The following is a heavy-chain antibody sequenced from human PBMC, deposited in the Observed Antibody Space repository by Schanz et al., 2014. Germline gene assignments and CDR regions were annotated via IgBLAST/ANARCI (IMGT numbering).Heavy chain of an antibody. D-gene: IGHD6-19*01. V-gene: IGHV1-69*02. CDR1: GDTFSKYN. CDR3: TRLRRADPNGFDV. CDR2: IMPLRGIG. J-gene: IGHJ6*02. Sequence: QVQLVHSGPEVKKPGSSVKVSCQAFGDTFSKYNIMWVRQVPGQGLEWLGRIMPLRGIGNNAWKFQDRLTITADKSMNITYMELSSLGTEDTAGYYCTRLRRADPNGFDVWGQGTTVTVS.